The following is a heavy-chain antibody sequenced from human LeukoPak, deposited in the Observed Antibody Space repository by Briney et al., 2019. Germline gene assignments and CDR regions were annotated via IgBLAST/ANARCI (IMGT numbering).Heavy chain of an antibody. D-gene: IGHD3-9*01. V-gene: IGHV1-2*02. CDR3: ARDPASYVLRYFDWTGSFDP. Sequence: ASVKVSCKASGYTFTGYYMHWVRQAPGQGLEWMGWINPNSGGTNCAQKFQGRVTMTRDTSISTAYMELSRLRSDDTAVYYCARDPASYVLRYFDWTGSFDPWGQGTLVTVSS. CDR2: INPNSGGT. CDR1: GYTFTGYY. J-gene: IGHJ5*02.